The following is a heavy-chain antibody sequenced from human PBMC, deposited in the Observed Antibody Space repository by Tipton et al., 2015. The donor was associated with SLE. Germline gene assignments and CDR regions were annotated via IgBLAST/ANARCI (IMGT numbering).Heavy chain of an antibody. D-gene: IGHD1-26*01. CDR1: GGSISSHY. CDR3: ARGTLTGSYGR. Sequence: TLSLTCTVSGGSISSHYWSWIRQPPGKGLEWIGYIYYSGSTNYNPSLTSRVTISVDTSKNQFSLKLSSVTAADTAVYYWARGTLTGSYGRWGQGTLVTVSS. V-gene: IGHV4-59*11. CDR2: IYYSGST. J-gene: IGHJ4*02.